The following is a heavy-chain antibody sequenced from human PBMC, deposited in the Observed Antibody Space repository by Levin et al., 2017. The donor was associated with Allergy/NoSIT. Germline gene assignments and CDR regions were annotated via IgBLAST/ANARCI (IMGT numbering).Heavy chain of an antibody. D-gene: IGHD5-12*01. CDR1: GDSVSSNSAA. J-gene: IGHJ6*02. V-gene: IGHV6-1*01. CDR2: TYYRSKRYN. CDR3: AREYSGDDCVGYAAGYYNYGMDI. Sequence: SETLSLTCAISGDSVSSNSAAWNWIRQSPSRGLEWRGRTYYRSKRYNAYAVSVKSRITINLDTSKNQFSLQLNSVNPEETAMYYCAREYSGDDCVGYAAGYYNYGMDIRGQGTTVTVSS.